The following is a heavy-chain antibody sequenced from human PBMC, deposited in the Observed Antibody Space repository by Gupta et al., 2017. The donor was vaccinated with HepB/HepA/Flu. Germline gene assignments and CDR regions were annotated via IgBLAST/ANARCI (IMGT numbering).Heavy chain of an antibody. D-gene: IGHD2-21*01. J-gene: IGHJ6*02. V-gene: IGHV3-48*03. CDR3: ARGVRRADV. CDR2: ITSSGSTT. Sequence: EVQLVESGGGLVQPGGSLSLSCTASGFTFSSYEMNWVRQAPGKGLEWISYITSSGSTTDYADSVKGRFTISRDNAKNSLYLQMNSLRAEDTAVYYCARGVRRADVWGLGTTVTVSS. CDR1: GFTFSSYE.